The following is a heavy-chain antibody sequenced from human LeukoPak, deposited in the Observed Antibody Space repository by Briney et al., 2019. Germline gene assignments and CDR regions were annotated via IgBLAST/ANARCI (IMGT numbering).Heavy chain of an antibody. J-gene: IGHJ6*02. V-gene: IGHV4-4*07. CDR1: GGSFSNYY. CDR3: ARRPPQYYGMDV. CDR2: IYTSGST. Sequence: PSETLSLTCTVSGGSFSNYYWSWIRQPAGEGLEWIWRIYTSGSTNYNPSVKSRVTMSVDTSNNQFSLKLTSVTAADTAVYSCARRPPQYYGMDVWGQGTTVTVSS.